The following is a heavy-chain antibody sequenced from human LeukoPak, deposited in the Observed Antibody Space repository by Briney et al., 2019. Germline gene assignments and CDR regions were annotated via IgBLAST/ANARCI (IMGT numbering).Heavy chain of an antibody. CDR3: ARDNPSGGSSGWTGLDY. CDR1: GLTFSSYG. V-gene: IGHV3-33*01. J-gene: IGHJ4*02. Sequence: PGRSLRLSCAASGLTFSSYGMHWVRQAPGKGLKWVAVIWYDGSNKNYVDSVKGRFTISRDNSKNTLYLEMKSLRAEDTAVYYCARDNPSGGSSGWTGLDYWGQGTLVTVSS. D-gene: IGHD6-19*01. CDR2: IWYDGSNK.